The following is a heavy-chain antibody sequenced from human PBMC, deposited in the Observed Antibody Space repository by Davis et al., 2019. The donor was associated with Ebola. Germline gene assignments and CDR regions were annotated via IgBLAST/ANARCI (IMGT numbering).Heavy chain of an antibody. D-gene: IGHD2-2*01. V-gene: IGHV1-69*13. CDR1: GGTFGNNA. Sequence: SVKVSCKGSGGTFGNNAINWVRQAPGQGLEWMGGIIPIFGTAKSAQNFQGRVTITADESTSTAYMELSSLRSEDTAIYYCAKESSRSFDIWGQGTMVTVSS. CDR3: AKESSRSFDI. CDR2: IIPIFGTA. J-gene: IGHJ3*02.